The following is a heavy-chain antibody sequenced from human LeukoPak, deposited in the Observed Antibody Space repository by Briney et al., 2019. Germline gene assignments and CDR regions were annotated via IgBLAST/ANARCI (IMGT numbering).Heavy chain of an antibody. J-gene: IGHJ4*02. CDR2: ISAYNGNT. CDR3: ARDLFQGYYYGSGVFGD. CDR1: GYTFTSYG. Sequence: ASVKVSCKASGYTFTSYGISWVRQAPGQGLEWMGWISAYNGNTNYAQKLQGRVTMTTDTSTSTAYMELRSLRSDGTAVYYCARDLFQGYYYGSGVFGDWGQGTLVTVSS. D-gene: IGHD3-10*01. V-gene: IGHV1-18*01.